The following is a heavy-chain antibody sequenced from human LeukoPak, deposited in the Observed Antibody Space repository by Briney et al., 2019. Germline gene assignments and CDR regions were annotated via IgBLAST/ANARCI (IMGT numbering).Heavy chain of an antibody. CDR3: ARTVRYCSSTSCYTYYYYMDV. Sequence: SETLSLACAVSGGSISSNSYYWGWIRQPPGKGLEWIGSIYYSGSTNYNPSLKSRVTISVDTSKNQFSLKLSSVTAADTAVYYCARTVRYCSSTSCYTYYYYMDVWGKGTTVTISS. J-gene: IGHJ6*03. CDR2: IYYSGST. CDR1: GGSISSNSYY. D-gene: IGHD2-2*01. V-gene: IGHV4-39*07.